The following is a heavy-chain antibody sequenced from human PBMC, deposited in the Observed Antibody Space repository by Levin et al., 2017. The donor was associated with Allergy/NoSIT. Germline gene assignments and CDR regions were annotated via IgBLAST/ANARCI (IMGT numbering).Heavy chain of an antibody. D-gene: IGHD3-10*01. J-gene: IGHJ4*02. CDR1: GYSFYNFW. CDR2: IYPSDSET. Sequence: HGESLKISCKGSGYSFYNFWIGWVRQMPGKGLEWMGMIYPSDSETRYSPSFQGQVTFLADKSINTAYLQFTSLQASDTAMYFCARQDVGSGSPDYWGQGTLVTVSS. CDR3: ARQDVGSGSPDY. V-gene: IGHV5-51*01.